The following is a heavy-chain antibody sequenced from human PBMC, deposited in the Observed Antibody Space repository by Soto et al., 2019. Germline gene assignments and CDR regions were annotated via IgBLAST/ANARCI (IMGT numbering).Heavy chain of an antibody. Sequence: GGSLRLSCAASRFTFSTFAMTWVRQVPGKGLEWVSSITSSGAGTYYADSVKGRFTISRDNSKNTLYLQMSSLRAEDTAVYYCAKVFYYYDSSGYYYFDYWGQGTLVTVSS. V-gene: IGHV3-23*01. CDR2: ITSSGAGT. D-gene: IGHD3-22*01. J-gene: IGHJ4*02. CDR1: RFTFSTFA. CDR3: AKVFYYYDSSGYYYFDY.